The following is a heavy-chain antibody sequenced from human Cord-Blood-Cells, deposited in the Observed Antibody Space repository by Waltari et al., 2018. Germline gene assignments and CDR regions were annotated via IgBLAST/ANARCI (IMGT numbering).Heavy chain of an antibody. D-gene: IGHD3-9*01. CDR3: AKDRHYDILTGYYDY. Sequence: QVQLVESGGGVVQPGRSLRLSCAASGFTFSSYGMHWVRQAPGKGLEWVAVISYDGSNKYYADSVKGRFTISRDNSKNTLYLQMNSLRAEDTAVYYCAKDRHYDILTGYYDYWGQG. CDR2: ISYDGSNK. V-gene: IGHV3-30*18. J-gene: IGHJ4*02. CDR1: GFTFSSYG.